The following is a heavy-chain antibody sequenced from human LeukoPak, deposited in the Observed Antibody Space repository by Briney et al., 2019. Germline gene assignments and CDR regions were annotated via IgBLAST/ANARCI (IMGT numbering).Heavy chain of an antibody. CDR3: AXXXXYGSWSXPYYFXH. D-gene: IGHD3-10*01. CDR1: GFTFSTYW. V-gene: IGHV3-7*01. CDR2: IKQDGSDK. J-gene: IGHJ4*02. Sequence: PGGSLRPSCAASGFTFSTYWMSWVRQAPGKGLEWVANIKQDGSDKYYVDSVKGRFTISRDKAKNSLYLEMHSLRAEDTAVYYXAXXXXYGSWSXPYYFXHWGQGTLVTVSS.